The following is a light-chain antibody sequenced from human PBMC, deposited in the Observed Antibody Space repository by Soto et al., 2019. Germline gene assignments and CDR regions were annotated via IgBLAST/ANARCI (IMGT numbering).Light chain of an antibody. CDR2: GAT. J-gene: IGKJ1*01. CDR3: QQYSDSPRT. Sequence: EIVLTQSPGTLSLSPGERATLSCRASQSVRAYYLAWYQQKPGLAPRLLISGATTRATGIPDRFSGSGSGTDFTLTINRLEPEDCAVYYCQQYSDSPRTFGQGTKVEIK. V-gene: IGKV3-20*01. CDR1: QSVRAYY.